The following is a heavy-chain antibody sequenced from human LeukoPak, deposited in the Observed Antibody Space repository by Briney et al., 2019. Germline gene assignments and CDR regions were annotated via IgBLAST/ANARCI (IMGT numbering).Heavy chain of an antibody. CDR2: INSDGSST. V-gene: IGHV3-74*01. J-gene: IGHJ6*03. CDR3: ARDLAINYYDSSGYQYYYYYYMDV. CDR1: GFTFGSYW. D-gene: IGHD3-22*01. Sequence: GGSLRLSCAASGFTFGSYWMRWVRQAPGKGLEWVSRINSDGSSTSYADSVKGRFTISRDNAKNTLYLQMNSLRAEDTAVYYCARDLAINYYDSSGYQYYYYYYMDVWGKGTTVTVSS.